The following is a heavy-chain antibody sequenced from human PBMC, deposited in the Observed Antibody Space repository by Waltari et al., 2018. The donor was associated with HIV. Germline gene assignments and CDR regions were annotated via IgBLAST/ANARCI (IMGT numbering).Heavy chain of an antibody. V-gene: IGHV4-34*02. Sequence: QVQLQQWGAGLLKPAETLSPTCAVDGESFSGYFWRGIRQTPGKGLEWIGEINHSGSTKYPPSLKRRVTISIDRSKNQFSLKLTSVTAADTGVYYCARGLLLGELSPNAYWGQGNLVTVSS. CDR2: INHSGST. D-gene: IGHD3-16*02. CDR3: ARGLLLGELSPNAY. J-gene: IGHJ4*02. CDR1: GESFSGYF.